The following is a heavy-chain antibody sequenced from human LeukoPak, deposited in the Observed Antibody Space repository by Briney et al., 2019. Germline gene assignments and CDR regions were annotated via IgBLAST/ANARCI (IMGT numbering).Heavy chain of an antibody. J-gene: IGHJ5*02. CDR1: GGSFSGYY. D-gene: IGHD3-22*01. CDR2: INHSGST. CDR3: ARGGRGSGYYFGWFDP. Sequence: NPSETLSLTCAVYGGSFSGYYWSWIRQPPGKGLEWIGEINHSGSTNYNPSLKSRVTISVDTSKNQFSLKLSSVTAADTAVYYCARGGRGSGYYFGWFDPWGQGTLVTVSS. V-gene: IGHV4-34*01.